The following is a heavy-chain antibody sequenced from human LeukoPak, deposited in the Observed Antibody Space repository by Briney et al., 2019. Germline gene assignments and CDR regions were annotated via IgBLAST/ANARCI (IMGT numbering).Heavy chain of an antibody. D-gene: IGHD5-12*01. CDR1: GFTFSSYS. Sequence: PGGSLRLSCAASGFTFSSYSMNWVRQAPGKGLEWVSSISSSSSSYIYYADSVKGRFTISRDNAKNSLYLQMNSLRAEDTAVYYCARFGYSGYDLLSFDYWGQGTLVTVSS. V-gene: IGHV3-21*01. CDR2: ISSSSSSYI. J-gene: IGHJ4*02. CDR3: ARFGYSGYDLLSFDY.